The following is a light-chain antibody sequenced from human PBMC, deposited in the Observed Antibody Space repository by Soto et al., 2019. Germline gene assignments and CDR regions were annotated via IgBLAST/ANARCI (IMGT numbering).Light chain of an antibody. CDR1: QSVSSY. CDR2: DAS. Sequence: EIVLTQSPATLSLSPGERATISCRTSQSVSSYLAWYQQKPGQAPRLLIYDASNSATGIPARFSGSGSGTDFTLTISSLEPEDFAVYYCQQRSNWPRTFGQGTKVDIK. J-gene: IGKJ1*01. CDR3: QQRSNWPRT. V-gene: IGKV3-11*01.